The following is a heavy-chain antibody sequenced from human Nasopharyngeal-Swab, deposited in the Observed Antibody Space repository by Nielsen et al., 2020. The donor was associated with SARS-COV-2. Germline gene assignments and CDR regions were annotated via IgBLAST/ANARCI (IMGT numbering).Heavy chain of an antibody. J-gene: IGHJ4*02. D-gene: IGHD6-19*01. V-gene: IGHV4-59*08. Sequence: SETLSLTCTVSGGSITHYYWRWIRQPPGKGLEWIGYIYYSGGSTNYNPSLKSRITLSVDTSKNQFSLKLSSVTAADTAVYYCARLQYRSGWHLDDWGQGTLVTVSS. CDR3: ARLQYRSGWHLDD. CDR1: GGSITHYY. CDR2: IYYSGGST.